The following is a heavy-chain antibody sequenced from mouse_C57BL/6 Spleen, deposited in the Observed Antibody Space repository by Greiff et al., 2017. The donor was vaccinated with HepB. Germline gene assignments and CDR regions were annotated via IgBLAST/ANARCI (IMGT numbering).Heavy chain of an antibody. V-gene: IGHV1-50*01. CDR2: IDPSDSYT. J-gene: IGHJ4*01. CDR1: GYTFTSYW. Sequence: QVQLQQPGAELVKPGASVKLSCKASGYTFTSYWMQWVKQRPGQGLEWIGEIDPSDSYTNYNQKFKGKATLTVDRSSSTAYMQLSSLTSEDSAVYYCARWDYYAMDYWGQGTSVTVSS. CDR3: ARWDYYAMDY.